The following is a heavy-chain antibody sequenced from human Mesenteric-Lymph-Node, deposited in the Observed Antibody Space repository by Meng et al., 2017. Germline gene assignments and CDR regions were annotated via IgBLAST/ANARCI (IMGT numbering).Heavy chain of an antibody. CDR1: GYSISSGYY. V-gene: IGHV4-38-2*02. CDR2: IYHSGST. J-gene: IGHJ4*02. Sequence: SETLSLTCTVSGYSISSGYYWGWIRQSPGKGLEWIGSIYHSGSTYYNPSLKSRVTISVDTSKNQFSLKLSSVTAADTAVYYCARVREDSSGPYWGQGTVVTVSS. CDR3: ARVREDSSGPY. D-gene: IGHD3-22*01.